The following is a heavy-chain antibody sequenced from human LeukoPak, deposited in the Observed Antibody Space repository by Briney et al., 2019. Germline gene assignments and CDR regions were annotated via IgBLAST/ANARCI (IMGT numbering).Heavy chain of an antibody. CDR1: GGSISSYS. J-gene: IGHJ4*02. Sequence: PSETLSLTCTVSGGSISSYSWNWIRQPAGKGLEWIGRIHTSGSTHYNPSLKSRVTMSVDTSKNQFSLKLSSVTAADTAIYYCARASSGSYYYFDYWGQGTLVTVSS. D-gene: IGHD3-22*01. CDR2: IHTSGST. CDR3: ARASSGSYYYFDY. V-gene: IGHV4-4*07.